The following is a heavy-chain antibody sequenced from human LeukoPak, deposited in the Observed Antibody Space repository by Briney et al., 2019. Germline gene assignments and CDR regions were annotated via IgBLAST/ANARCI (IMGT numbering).Heavy chain of an antibody. CDR2: ISGNGGTT. V-gene: IGHV3-23*01. D-gene: IGHD6-13*01. Sequence: GGSLRLSCTASGFSFSSYAMSWVRRAPGKGLEWVSAISGNGGTTYYAASVKGRFTISRDESKNALYLRISSLRVEDTAVYYCVRDPSYGSSWYYYMDVWGKGTTVTVSS. CDR3: VRDPSYGSSWYYYMDV. CDR1: GFSFSSYA. J-gene: IGHJ6*03.